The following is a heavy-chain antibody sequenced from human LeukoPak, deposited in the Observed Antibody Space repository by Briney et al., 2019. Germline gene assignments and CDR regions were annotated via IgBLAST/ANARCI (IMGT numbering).Heavy chain of an antibody. CDR1: GFTFSIYA. Sequence: GGSLRLSCAASGFTFSIYAMSWVRLAPGKGLEWVSSICGGGDTTYYADSVKGRFTISRDTSKNTLYLQMDGLRAEDMATYYCAKGRGGSCYSRLDSWGQGTLVTVSS. CDR3: AKGRGGSCYSRLDS. CDR2: ICGGGDTT. V-gene: IGHV3-23*01. J-gene: IGHJ4*02. D-gene: IGHD2-15*01.